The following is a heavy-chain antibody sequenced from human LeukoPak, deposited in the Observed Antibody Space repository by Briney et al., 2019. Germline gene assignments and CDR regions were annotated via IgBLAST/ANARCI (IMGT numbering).Heavy chain of an antibody. D-gene: IGHD3-3*01. V-gene: IGHV3-21*01. CDR2: ISSSSSYI. CDR3: ARSPSIFRVVIYRPFDY. J-gene: IGHJ4*02. Sequence: GGSLRLSCAASGFTFSSYSMNWVRQAPGKGLEWVSSISSSSSYIYYADSVKGRFTISRDNAKNSLYLQMNSLRAEGTAVYYCARSPSIFRVVIYRPFDYWGQGTLVTVSS. CDR1: GFTFSSYS.